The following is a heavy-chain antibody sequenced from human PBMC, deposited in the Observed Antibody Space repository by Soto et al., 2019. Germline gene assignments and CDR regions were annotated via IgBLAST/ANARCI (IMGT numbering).Heavy chain of an antibody. CDR2: IYYSGST. V-gene: IGHV4-59*01. J-gene: IGHJ5*02. CDR3: AKVNDFWTGYYSTNWFDP. CDR1: GGSISSYY. Sequence: PSETLSLTCTVSGGSISSYYCSWIRQTPGKGLEWIGYIYYSGSTNYNPSLKSRVTISVDTSKNQFSLKLSSVTAADTAVYYCAKVNDFWTGYYSTNWFDPWGQGTLVTVSS. D-gene: IGHD3-3*01.